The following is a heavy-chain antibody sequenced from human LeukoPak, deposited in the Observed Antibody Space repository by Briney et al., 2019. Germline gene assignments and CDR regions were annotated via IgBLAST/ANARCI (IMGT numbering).Heavy chain of an antibody. D-gene: IGHD3-16*01. CDR3: ARVGESYYDYVWGSYGGLDY. Sequence: EASVKVSFKASGYTFTGYYIHWVRQAPGQGLEWMGWINPHNGGTNYAQRFRGRVTMTRDTSISTAYMDLSRLTSDDTAVYYCARVGESYYDYVWGSYGGLDYWGQGTLVTVSS. J-gene: IGHJ4*02. V-gene: IGHV1-2*02. CDR2: INPHNGGT. CDR1: GYTFTGYY.